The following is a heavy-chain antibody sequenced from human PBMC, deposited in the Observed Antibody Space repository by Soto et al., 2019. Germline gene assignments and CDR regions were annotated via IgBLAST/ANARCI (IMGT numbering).Heavy chain of an antibody. J-gene: IGHJ4*02. D-gene: IGHD3-3*01. CDR1: GYTFTSYG. CDR3: ARDIGYYDVWREDMAGYY. V-gene: IGHV1-18*01. Sequence: QVQLVQSGAEVKKPGASVKVSCKASGYTFTSYGISWVRQAPGQGLQWMGWISAYNGNTNYAQKLQGRVTMTTDTSTSTAYMELRSLRSDDKAVYYCARDIGYYDVWREDMAGYYWGQGTLVTVSS. CDR2: ISAYNGNT.